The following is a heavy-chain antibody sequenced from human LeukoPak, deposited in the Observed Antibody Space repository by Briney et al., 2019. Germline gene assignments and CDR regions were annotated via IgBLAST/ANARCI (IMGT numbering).Heavy chain of an antibody. CDR1: GFTFSSYW. Sequence: GGSLRLSCAASGFTFSSYWMSWVRQAPGKGLEWVANIKQDGSEKYYVDSVKGRFTISRDNAKNSLYLQMNSLRAEDTAVYYCARDEYYYDSRGYSYYFDYWGQGTLVTVSS. CDR3: ARDEYYYDSRGYSYYFDY. V-gene: IGHV3-7*03. J-gene: IGHJ4*02. D-gene: IGHD3-22*01. CDR2: IKQDGSEK.